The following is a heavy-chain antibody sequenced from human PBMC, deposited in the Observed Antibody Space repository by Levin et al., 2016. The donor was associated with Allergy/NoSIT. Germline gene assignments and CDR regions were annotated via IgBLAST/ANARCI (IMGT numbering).Heavy chain of an antibody. V-gene: IGHV3-23*01. J-gene: IGHJ4*02. CDR3: TRDRALSYFDS. Sequence: GESLKISCAASGFTFSSYVMSWVRQAPGKGLEWVSTISGSGGSTYYADSVKGRFTISRDNSKSTLYLQMNNLRAEDTAVYYCTRDRALSYFDSWGQGTLVTVSS. CDR1: GFTFSSYV. CDR2: ISGSGGST. D-gene: IGHD2/OR15-2a*01.